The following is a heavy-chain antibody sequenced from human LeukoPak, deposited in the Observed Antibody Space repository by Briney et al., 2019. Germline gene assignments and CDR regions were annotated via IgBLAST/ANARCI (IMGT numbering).Heavy chain of an antibody. CDR2: IYYSGST. J-gene: IGHJ4*02. CDR1: GGSISSGGYY. V-gene: IGHV4-31*03. D-gene: IGHD5-12*01. CDR3: ARGVVATIGFDY. Sequence: SQTLSLTCTVSGGSISSGGYYWSWIRQHPGKGLEWIGYIYYSGSTYYNPSLKSRVTISVDTSKNQFSLKLSSVTAADTAVYYCARGVVATIGFDYWGQGTLVTISS.